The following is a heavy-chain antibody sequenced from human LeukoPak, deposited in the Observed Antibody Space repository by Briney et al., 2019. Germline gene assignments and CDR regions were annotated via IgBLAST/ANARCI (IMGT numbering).Heavy chain of an antibody. CDR1: GYSFTSYW. D-gene: IGHD3-10*01. CDR2: IYPGDSDT. V-gene: IGHV5-51*01. J-gene: IGHJ4*02. Sequence: GESLKISCKGSGYSFTSYWVGWVRQMPGKGLEWMGIIYPGDSDTRYSPSFQGQVTISADKSISTAYLQWSSLKASDTAMYYCARSPPARGVIYDYWGQGTLVTVSS. CDR3: ARSPPARGVIYDY.